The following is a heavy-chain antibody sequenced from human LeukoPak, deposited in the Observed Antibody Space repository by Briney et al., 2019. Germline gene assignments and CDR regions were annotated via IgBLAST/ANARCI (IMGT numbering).Heavy chain of an antibody. J-gene: IGHJ3*02. CDR3: ARGRDMYYYDSNGYDAFDI. V-gene: IGHV1-2*02. Sequence: ASVKISCKASGYTFTGYYMHWVRQAPGQGLEWMGWINPNSGGTNYAQKFQRRVTMTRDTSISTAYMELSRLRSDDTAVYYCARGRDMYYYDSNGYDAFDIWGQGTMVTVSS. D-gene: IGHD3-22*01. CDR2: INPNSGGT. CDR1: GYTFTGYY.